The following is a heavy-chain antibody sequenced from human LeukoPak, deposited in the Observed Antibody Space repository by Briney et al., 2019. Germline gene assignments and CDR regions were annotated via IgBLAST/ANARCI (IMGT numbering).Heavy chain of an antibody. J-gene: IGHJ3*02. V-gene: IGHV3-23*01. CDR3: AKTGDYFDSTDYYRPDAFDI. CDR2: ISGSGSMT. CDR1: GITFRIYA. D-gene: IGHD3-22*01. Sequence: GGSLRLSCAGSGITFRIYAMTWVRQAPGKGLEWVSAISGSGSMTFYADSVKGRFTISRDKSNNTLYLQMNSLRAEDTALYYCAKTGDYFDSTDYYRPDAFDIWGQGTMVTVSS.